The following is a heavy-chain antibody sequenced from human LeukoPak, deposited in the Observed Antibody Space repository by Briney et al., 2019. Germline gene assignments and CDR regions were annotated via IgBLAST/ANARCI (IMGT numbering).Heavy chain of an antibody. V-gene: IGHV3-13*01. CDR1: GFTFSSYD. J-gene: IGHJ6*02. D-gene: IGHD3-9*01. CDR2: IGTAGDT. CDR3: ARVPKGVLTGYYFGMDV. Sequence: GGSLRLSCAASGFTFSSYDMDWVRQATGKGLEWVSAIGTAGDTYYPGSVKGRFTISRENAKNSLYLQMNSLRAGDTAVYYCARVPKGVLTGYYFGMDVWGQGTTVTVSS.